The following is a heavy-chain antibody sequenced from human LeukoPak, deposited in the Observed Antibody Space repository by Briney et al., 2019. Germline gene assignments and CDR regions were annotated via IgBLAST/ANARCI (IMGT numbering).Heavy chain of an antibody. CDR3: AKDVGSTIDTSGYYYRNRKGAFDI. D-gene: IGHD3-22*01. V-gene: IGHV3-30*18. Sequence: GGSLRLSCAASGFTLSSYAMSWVRQAPGKGLEWVAVISYDGSNKYYADSVKGRFTISRDNSKNTLYLQMNSLRAEDTAVYYCAKDVGSTIDTSGYYYRNRKGAFDIWGQGTMVTVSS. CDR2: ISYDGSNK. J-gene: IGHJ3*02. CDR1: GFTLSSYA.